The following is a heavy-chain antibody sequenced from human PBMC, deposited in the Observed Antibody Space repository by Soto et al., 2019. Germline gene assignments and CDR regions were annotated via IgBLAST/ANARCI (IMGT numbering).Heavy chain of an antibody. CDR1: GYTFTNYG. Sequence: QVQLVESGAEVKKPGASVKVSCKASGYTFTNYGISWVRQAPGLGLEWMGWISGYNGNTKYAQKFQGRVTMTTDTPTNTAYMDVRSLRSDDTAVYYCARDREYYYDSSGNYYYHYGMDVWGQGTTVTVS. J-gene: IGHJ6*02. V-gene: IGHV1-18*04. D-gene: IGHD3-22*01. CDR2: ISGYNGNT. CDR3: ARDREYYYDSSGNYYYHYGMDV.